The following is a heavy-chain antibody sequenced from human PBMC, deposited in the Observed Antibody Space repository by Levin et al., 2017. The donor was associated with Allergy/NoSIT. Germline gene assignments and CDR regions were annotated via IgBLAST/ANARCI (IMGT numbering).Heavy chain of an antibody. V-gene: IGHV4-34*01. CDR3: ARGRVGYSYGPIPRNWYFDL. D-gene: IGHD5-18*01. J-gene: IGHJ2*01. CDR2: INHSGST. Sequence: SQTLSLTCAVYGGSFSGYYWSWIRQPPGKGLEWIGEINHSGSTNYNPSLKSRVTISVDTSKNQFSLKLSSVTAADTAVYYCARGRVGYSYGPIPRNWYFDLWGRGTLVTVSS. CDR1: GGSFSGYY.